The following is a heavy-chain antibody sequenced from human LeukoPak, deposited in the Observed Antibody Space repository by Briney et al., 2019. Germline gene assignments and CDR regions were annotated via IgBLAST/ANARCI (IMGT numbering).Heavy chain of an antibody. CDR1: GFPFSSYW. Sequence: PGGSLRLSCEPSGFPFSSYWMLWVRQAPGKGLVWVSRISGDGTIKTYADFVRGRFTISRDNTKNILYLQMYSLRVEDTAIYFCSRSQFDYWGQGVLVTVSS. CDR3: SRSQFDY. CDR2: ISGDGTIK. J-gene: IGHJ4*02. V-gene: IGHV3-74*03.